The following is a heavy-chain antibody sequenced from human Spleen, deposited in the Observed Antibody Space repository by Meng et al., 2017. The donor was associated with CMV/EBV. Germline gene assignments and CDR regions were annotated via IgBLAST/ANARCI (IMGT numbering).Heavy chain of an antibody. CDR2: ISGFDGHT. J-gene: IGHJ4*02. CDR3: ARDRDAYNGQDF. V-gene: IGHV1-18*01. CDR1: GYTVSRYG. Sequence: SCKASGYTVSRYGISWVRQAPGQGLEWMGWISGFDGHTNDVKKFQGRLTLTIETSTNTAYMELRSLGSDDTAMYFCARDRDAYNGQDFWGQGTLVTVSS. D-gene: IGHD5-24*01.